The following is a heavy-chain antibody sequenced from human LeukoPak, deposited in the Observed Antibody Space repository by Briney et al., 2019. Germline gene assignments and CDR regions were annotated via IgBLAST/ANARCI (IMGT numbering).Heavy chain of an antibody. V-gene: IGHV1-69*04. D-gene: IGHD5-18*01. CDR1: GGTFSSYA. Sequence: SVKVSCKASGGTFSSYAISWVRQAPGQGLEWMGRIIPIFGIANYAQKFQGRVTITADKSTSTAYMELSSLRSGDTAVYYCVTAMVRGEYYYYGMDVWGQGTTVTVSS. CDR2: IIPIFGIA. CDR3: VTAMVRGEYYYYGMDV. J-gene: IGHJ6*02.